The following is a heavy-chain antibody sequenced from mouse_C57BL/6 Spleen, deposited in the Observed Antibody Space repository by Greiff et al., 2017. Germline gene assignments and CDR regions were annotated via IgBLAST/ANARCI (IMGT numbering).Heavy chain of an antibody. Sequence: VQGVESGAELVRPGASVTLSCKASGYTFTDYEMHWVKQTPVHGLEWIGAIDPETGGTAYNQKFKGKAILTADKSSSTAYMELRSLTSEDSAVYYCTRWYSNYYAMDYWGQGTSVTVSS. J-gene: IGHJ4*01. CDR1: GYTFTDYE. D-gene: IGHD2-5*01. CDR3: TRWYSNYYAMDY. V-gene: IGHV1-15*01. CDR2: IDPETGGT.